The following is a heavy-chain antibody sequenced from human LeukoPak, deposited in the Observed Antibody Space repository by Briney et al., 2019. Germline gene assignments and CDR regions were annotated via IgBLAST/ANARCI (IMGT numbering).Heavy chain of an antibody. CDR2: ISANGGST. CDR1: GFTFSTYA. J-gene: IGHJ4*02. CDR3: VRKALGYRLGYGDY. Sequence: GGSLRPSCAASGFTFSTYAMSWVRQAPGKGLEWVSAISANGGSTFYADSVKGRVTVSRDSSKDTLYLQMNSLRAEDTAVYFCVRKALGYRLGYGDYWGQGTLVTASS. D-gene: IGHD5-12*01. V-gene: IGHV3-23*01.